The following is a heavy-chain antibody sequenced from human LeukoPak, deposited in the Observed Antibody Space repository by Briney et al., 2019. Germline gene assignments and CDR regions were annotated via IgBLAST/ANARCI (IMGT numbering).Heavy chain of an antibody. V-gene: IGHV3-21*01. CDR1: GFTFSSYW. Sequence: GGSLRLSCAASGFTFSSYWMHWVRQAPGKGLEWVSSISSSSSYIYYADSVKGRFTISRDNAKNSLYLQMNSLRAEDTAVYYCARAGIRELLQAFDIWGQGTMVTVSS. CDR3: ARAGIRELLQAFDI. J-gene: IGHJ3*02. CDR2: ISSSSSYI. D-gene: IGHD1-26*01.